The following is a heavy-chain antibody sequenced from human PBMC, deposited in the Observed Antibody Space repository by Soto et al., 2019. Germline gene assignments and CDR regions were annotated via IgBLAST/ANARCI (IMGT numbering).Heavy chain of an antibody. CDR2: ISYDGSNK. CDR3: AKEALRSGYDLPEYSGYDSPYYFDY. Sequence: GGSLRLSCAASGFTFSSYGMHWVRQAPGKGLEWVAVISYDGSNKYYADSVKGRFTISRDNSKNTLYLQMNSLRAEETAVYYCAKEALRSGYDLPEYSGYDSPYYFDYWGQGTLVTVSS. CDR1: GFTFSSYG. D-gene: IGHD5-12*01. V-gene: IGHV3-30*18. J-gene: IGHJ4*02.